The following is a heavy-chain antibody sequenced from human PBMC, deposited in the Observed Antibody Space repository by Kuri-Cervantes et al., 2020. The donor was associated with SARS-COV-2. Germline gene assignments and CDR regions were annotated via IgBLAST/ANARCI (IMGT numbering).Heavy chain of an antibody. V-gene: IGHV3-48*03. Sequence: GESLKISCAASGFTFSSYEMNWVRQAPGKGLEWVSYISSSGSTIYYADSVKGRFTISRDNAKNSLYLQMNSLRAEDTAVYYCARDRPYYDFWSGYRYYYGMDVWGQGTTVTVSS. CDR3: ARDRPYYDFWSGYRYYYGMDV. CDR1: GFTFSSYE. J-gene: IGHJ6*02. D-gene: IGHD3-3*01. CDR2: ISSSGSTI.